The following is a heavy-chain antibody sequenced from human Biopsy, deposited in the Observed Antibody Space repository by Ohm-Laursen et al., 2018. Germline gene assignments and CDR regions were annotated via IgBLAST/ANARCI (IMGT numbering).Heavy chain of an antibody. CDR1: GFTLSSYW. CDR3: ARDTRWSPYHMDV. V-gene: IGHV3-7*01. D-gene: IGHD4-23*01. Sequence: SLRLSCTAPGFTLSSYWMSWVRQAPGKGLEWVANIKQDGSETYFVDSVKGRFTISRDSAKSSLYLQMNSLRAEDTAVYYCARDTRWSPYHMDVWGQGTTVTVSS. J-gene: IGHJ6*02. CDR2: IKQDGSET.